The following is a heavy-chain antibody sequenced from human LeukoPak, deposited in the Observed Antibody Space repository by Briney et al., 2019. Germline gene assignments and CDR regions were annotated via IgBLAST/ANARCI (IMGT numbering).Heavy chain of an antibody. CDR2: INPSGDST. Sequence: APVKVSCKASGDTFTTYYMHWVRQAPGQGLDWMGIINPSGDSTNYAQKFQGRVTMTRDTSTSTVYMDLSSLRSEDTAVYYCARGSSAAPGQASWFDPWGQGTLVTVSS. CDR1: GDTFTTYY. CDR3: ARGSSAAPGQASWFDP. D-gene: IGHD2-2*01. V-gene: IGHV1-46*01. J-gene: IGHJ5*02.